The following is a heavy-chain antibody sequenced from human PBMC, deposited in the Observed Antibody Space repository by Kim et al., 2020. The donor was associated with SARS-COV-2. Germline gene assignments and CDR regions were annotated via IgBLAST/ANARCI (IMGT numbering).Heavy chain of an antibody. Sequence: SETLSLTCAVYGGSFSGYYWSWIRQPPGKGLEWIGEINHSGSTNYNPSLKSRVTISVDTSKNQFSLKLSSVTAADTAVYYCARGGGSHGSGSYPHDYWGQGTLVTVSS. D-gene: IGHD3-10*01. V-gene: IGHV4-34*01. CDR1: GGSFSGYY. CDR3: ARGGGSHGSGSYPHDY. J-gene: IGHJ4*02. CDR2: INHSGST.